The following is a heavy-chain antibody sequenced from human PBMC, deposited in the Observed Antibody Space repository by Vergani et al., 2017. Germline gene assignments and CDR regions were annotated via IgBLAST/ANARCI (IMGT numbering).Heavy chain of an antibody. CDR1: GGSISSGSYY. V-gene: IGHV4-61*02. J-gene: IGHJ6*03. CDR2: IYTSGST. Sequence: QVQLQESGPGLVKPSQTLSLTCTVSGGSISSGSYYWSWIRQPAGKGLEWIGRIYTSGSTNYNPSLKSRVTISVDTSENHLSLKLTSVTAADTAVYYCARQKDYYMDVWGKGATVTVS. CDR3: ARQKDYYMDV.